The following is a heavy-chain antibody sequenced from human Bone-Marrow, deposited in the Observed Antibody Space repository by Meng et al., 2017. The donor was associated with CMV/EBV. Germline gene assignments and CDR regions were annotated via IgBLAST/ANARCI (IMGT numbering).Heavy chain of an antibody. V-gene: IGHV3-21*01. D-gene: IGHD2-2*01. J-gene: IGHJ4*02. CDR2: ISSSSSYI. CDR1: GFTFSIYS. CDR3: AREIIVVVPAAGFDY. Sequence: GESLKISCVASGFTFSIYSMNWVRQAPGKGLEWVSSISSSSSYIYYADSVKGRFTISRDNAKNSLYLQMNSLRAEDTAVYYCAREIIVVVPAAGFDYGGQGTLVTVSS.